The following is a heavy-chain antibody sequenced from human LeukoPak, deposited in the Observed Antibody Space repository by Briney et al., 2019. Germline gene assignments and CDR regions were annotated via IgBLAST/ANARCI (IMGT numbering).Heavy chain of an antibody. CDR3: ARDYGIQGEYFDF. CDR1: GFTFTSYN. Sequence: GGSLRLSCAASGFTFTSYNMNWVSQAPGKGLEWISYISSSSKTIHYADSVKGRFTISRDNAKNSLSLQMNSLRDEDAAVYYCARDYGIQGEYFDFWGQGTLDTVS. J-gene: IGHJ4*02. V-gene: IGHV3-48*02. D-gene: IGHD4-17*01. CDR2: ISSSSKTI.